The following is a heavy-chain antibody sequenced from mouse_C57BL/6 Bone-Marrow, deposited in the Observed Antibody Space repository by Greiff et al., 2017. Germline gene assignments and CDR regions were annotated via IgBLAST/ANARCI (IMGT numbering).Heavy chain of an antibody. J-gene: IGHJ4*01. CDR3: AREASYYSYYYAMDY. V-gene: IGHV5-4*01. CDR2: ISDGGSYT. Sequence: EVMLVESGGGLVQPGGSLKLSCAASGFTFSSYAMSWVRQTPEKRLEWVATISDGGSYTYYPDNVKGRFTISRDNAKNNLYLQMSHLKSEDTAMYYCAREASYYSYYYAMDYWGQGTSVTVSS. D-gene: IGHD2-12*01. CDR1: GFTFSSYA.